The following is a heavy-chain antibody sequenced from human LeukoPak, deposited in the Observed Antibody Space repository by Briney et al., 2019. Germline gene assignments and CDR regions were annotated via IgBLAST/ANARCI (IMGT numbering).Heavy chain of an antibody. D-gene: IGHD2-2*02. V-gene: IGHV2-70*04. J-gene: IGHJ4*02. CDR3: ARTISVTDYFDY. CDR1: GFSLSTARMR. Sequence: SGPALVKPTQSLTLTCTFSGFSLSTARMRVSWIRQPPGKALEWLARIDWDDDKFYKTSLKTRLTISKGTSKNQVILIMTNMDPVDTATYYCARTISVTDYFDYWGPGTLVTVSS. CDR2: IDWDDDK.